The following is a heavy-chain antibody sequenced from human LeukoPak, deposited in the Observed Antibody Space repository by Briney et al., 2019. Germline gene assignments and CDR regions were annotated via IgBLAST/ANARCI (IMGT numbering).Heavy chain of an antibody. CDR1: GFTFSSYG. J-gene: IGHJ3*02. D-gene: IGHD3-10*01. CDR3: AKDGVSSSVWAFDI. V-gene: IGHV3-30*02. CDR2: IRNDGSTK. Sequence: GGSLRLSCAASGFTFSSYGMHWVRQAPGKGLEWVAFIRNDGSTKYYVDSVKGRFVISRDNSRNTLYLYMNSLRAEDSAVYYCAKDGVSSSVWAFDIWGQGTMVIVSS.